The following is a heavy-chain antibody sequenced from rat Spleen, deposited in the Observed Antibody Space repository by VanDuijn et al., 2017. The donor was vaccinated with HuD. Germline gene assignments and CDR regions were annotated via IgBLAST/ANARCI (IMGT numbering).Heavy chain of an antibody. CDR2: ITNTGGST. CDR3: ATSLRVSLYFDY. D-gene: IGHD1-7*01. Sequence: EVQLVESGGGLVQPGRSLKLSCAASGFTFSNYGMAWVRQAPTKGLEWVATITNTGGSTYYPDSVKGRFTISRDNAKSTLYLQMDSLRSEDTATYYCATSLRVSLYFDYWGQGVMVTVSS. J-gene: IGHJ2*01. CDR1: GFTFSNYG. V-gene: IGHV5-29*01.